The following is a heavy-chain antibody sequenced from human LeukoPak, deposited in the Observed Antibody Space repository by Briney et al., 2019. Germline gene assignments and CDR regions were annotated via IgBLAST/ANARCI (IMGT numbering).Heavy chain of an antibody. CDR3: ARDQGKRVGDPTYYYGLDV. V-gene: IGHV3-33*01. J-gene: IGHJ6*02. CDR2: IWFGGTNK. Sequence: GGSLRLSCAASGFTFSNYGMRWVRQAPGKGLEWVASIWFGGTNKYYVDSVKGRFTISRDDPKNTLYLQMNSLRAEDTAVYYCARDQGKRVGDPTYYYGLDVWGQGTTVTVSS. CDR1: GFTFSNYG. D-gene: IGHD2-21*02.